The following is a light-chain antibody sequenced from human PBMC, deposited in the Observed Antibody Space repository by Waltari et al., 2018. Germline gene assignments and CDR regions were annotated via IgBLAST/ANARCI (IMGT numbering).Light chain of an antibody. CDR2: DVS. V-gene: IGLV2-14*01. Sequence: QSALTQPASVSGSPGQSITISCTGTNSDVGGYNYVSWYQQPPGKAPQVMIYDVSKRPSGVSNRFSGSKSGNTATLTISGLQAEDEADYYCSSYTSSSTFIFGGGTKLTVL. J-gene: IGLJ2*01. CDR3: SSYTSSSTFI. CDR1: NSDVGGYNY.